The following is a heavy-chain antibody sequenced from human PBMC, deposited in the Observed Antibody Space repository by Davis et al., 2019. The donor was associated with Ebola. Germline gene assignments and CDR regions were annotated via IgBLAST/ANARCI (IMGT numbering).Heavy chain of an antibody. CDR1: GFVFSSYV. J-gene: IGHJ3*01. Sequence: PGGSLRLSCAASGFVFSSYVISWVRRAPGKGLEWVSTLGTSADTYYADSVKGRFTISRDNSKNTLHLQMNSLRVEDTAIYYCAKDTSNVWFDVWGQGTMVTVSS. CDR3: AKDTSNVWFDV. D-gene: IGHD6-19*01. V-gene: IGHV3-23*01. CDR2: LGTSADT.